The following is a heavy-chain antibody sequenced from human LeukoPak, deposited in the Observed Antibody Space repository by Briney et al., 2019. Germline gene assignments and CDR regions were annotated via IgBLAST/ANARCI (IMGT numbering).Heavy chain of an antibody. D-gene: IGHD6-6*01. CDR3: ARRRGYSSSSPFDY. CDR1: GYTFTGYY. V-gene: IGHV1-2*02. J-gene: IGHJ4*02. Sequence: ASVKVSCKASGYTFTGYYMHWVRQAPGQGLEWMEWINPNSGGTNYAQKFQGRVTMTRDTSISTAYMELSRLRSDDTAVYYCARRRGYSSSSPFDYWGQGTLVTVSS. CDR2: INPNSGGT.